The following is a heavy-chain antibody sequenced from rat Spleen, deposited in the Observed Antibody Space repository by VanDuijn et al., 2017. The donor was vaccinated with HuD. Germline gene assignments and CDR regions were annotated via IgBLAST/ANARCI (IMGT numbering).Heavy chain of an antibody. Sequence: EVQLVESGGGLVQPGRSLKLSCVASGFTFKNYWMSWIRQAPGKGLEWVASMTNSGRSIYYPDSVKGRFTISRDNAQNTLYLQMNSLRSEDTATYYCTRGYAHYWGQGVMVTVSS. D-gene: IGHD1-12*01. V-gene: IGHV5-31*01. CDR2: MTNSGRSI. CDR3: TRGYAHY. CDR1: GFTFKNYW. J-gene: IGHJ2*01.